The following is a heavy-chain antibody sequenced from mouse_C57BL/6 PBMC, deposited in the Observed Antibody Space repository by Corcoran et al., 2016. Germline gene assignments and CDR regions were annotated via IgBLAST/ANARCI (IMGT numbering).Heavy chain of an antibody. Sequence: QIQLVESGPELEKPGETVKISCKTSGYTFTTYGMSWVKQAPGKGLKWMGWINTYSGVPTYADDFKGRFAFSVETSASTAYLQINNLKNEDTATYFGARDWDGGPWLAYWGQGTLVTVSA. CDR2: INTYSGVP. D-gene: IGHD4-1*01. V-gene: IGHV9-3*01. CDR1: GYTFTTYG. J-gene: IGHJ3*01. CDR3: ARDWDGGPWLAY.